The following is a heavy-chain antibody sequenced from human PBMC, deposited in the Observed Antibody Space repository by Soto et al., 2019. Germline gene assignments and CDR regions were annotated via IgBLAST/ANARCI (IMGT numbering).Heavy chain of an antibody. CDR2: IWYDGSNK. CDR3: ARGGEWY. CDR1: GFTFSSYG. J-gene: IGHJ4*02. Sequence: QVQLVESGGGVVQPGRSLRLSCAASGFTFSSYGMHWVRQAPGKGLEWVAVIWYDGSNKYYADSVKGRFTISRDNSKDARYLQMNSLRAGGTAVYYCARGGEWYWGQGTLVTVSS. D-gene: IGHD3-10*01. V-gene: IGHV3-33*01.